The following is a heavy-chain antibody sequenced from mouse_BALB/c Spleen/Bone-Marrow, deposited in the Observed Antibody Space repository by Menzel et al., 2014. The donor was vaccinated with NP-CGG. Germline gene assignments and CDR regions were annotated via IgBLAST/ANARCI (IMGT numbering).Heavy chain of an antibody. V-gene: IGHV1-69*01. CDR1: GYTFTDKW. D-gene: IGHD2-4*01. J-gene: IGHJ4*01. CDR3: ARGGHDFSLDY. CDR2: IDTSDSYI. Sequence: QVQLKHSGAEFVMPGASVKMSCKASGYTFTDKWMHWVKQRPGQGLEWIGAIDTSDSYINYNQKFKGKASLTVDASSSTAYMHLSSLTSDDSAVYYCARGGHDFSLDYWGQGTSVIVSS.